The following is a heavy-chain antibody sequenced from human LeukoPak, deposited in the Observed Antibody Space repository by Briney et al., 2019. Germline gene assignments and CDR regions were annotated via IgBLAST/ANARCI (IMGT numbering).Heavy chain of an antibody. V-gene: IGHV3-66*01. J-gene: IGHJ4*02. CDR1: PFSVITNY. D-gene: IGHD5-24*01. CDR2: IDSRGNI. CDR3: ARVWLTWQQQGYGFDS. Sequence: GGSLTLSSATSPFSVITNYMTWVRQAPGKGLEWVSAIDSRGNIYSADSVKGRFSISRDSSKNTLYLQMKSPRAEDTAVYYCARVWLTWQQQGYGFDSWGQGTLVTVSS.